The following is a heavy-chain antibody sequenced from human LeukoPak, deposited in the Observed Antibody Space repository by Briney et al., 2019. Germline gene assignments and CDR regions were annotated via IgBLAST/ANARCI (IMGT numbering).Heavy chain of an antibody. V-gene: IGHV3-23*01. D-gene: IGHD6-19*01. J-gene: IGHJ5*02. CDR1: GFTFSSYA. CDR3: AEVGKLRSGQHNWFDP. Sequence: PGGSLRLSCAASGFTFSSYAMSWVRQAPGKGLEWVSAISGSGGSTYYADSVKGRFTISRDNSKNTLYLQMNSLRAEDTAVYYCAEVGKLRSGQHNWFDPWGQGTLVTVSS. CDR2: ISGSGGST.